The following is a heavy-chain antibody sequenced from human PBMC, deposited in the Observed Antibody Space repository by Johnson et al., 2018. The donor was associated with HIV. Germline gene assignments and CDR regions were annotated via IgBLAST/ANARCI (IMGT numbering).Heavy chain of an antibody. V-gene: IGHV3-7*01. J-gene: IGHJ3*02. D-gene: IGHD3-22*01. CDR2: INHDASAK. CDR3: AKDLHYDSREGYAFDI. CDR1: GFTLRSTW. Sequence: VQLVESGGGLVQPGGSLRLSCAASGFTLRSTWMSWVRQAPGKGLEWVANINHDASAKYYVDSVKGRFTISRDNAKNSLYLQMNSLRTEDTAVFYCAKDLHYDSREGYAFDIWGQGTMVTVSS.